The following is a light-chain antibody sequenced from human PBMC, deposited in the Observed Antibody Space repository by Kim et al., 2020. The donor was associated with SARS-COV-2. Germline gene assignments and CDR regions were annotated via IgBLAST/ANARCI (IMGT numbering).Light chain of an antibody. V-gene: IGKV3-15*01. CDR2: SAS. CDR3: QQYNKWPRT. J-gene: IGKJ1*01. CDR1: QSVSSH. Sequence: VSPGERVTLSCRASQSVSSHLAWYQQKPGQAPRLLVFSASARATGIPARFSGSGSGTEFTLTISSLQSDDFAGYYCQQYNKWPRTFGQGTKVDIK.